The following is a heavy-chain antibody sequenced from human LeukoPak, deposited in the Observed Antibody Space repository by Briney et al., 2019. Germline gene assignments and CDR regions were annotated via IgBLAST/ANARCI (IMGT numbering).Heavy chain of an antibody. CDR3: ARSAAAGTGRSSFDY. D-gene: IGHD6-13*01. CDR2: ISAYNGNT. V-gene: IGHV1-18*01. Sequence: ASVTVSCKASGYTFTSYGISWVRQAPGQGLEWMGWISAYNGNTNYAQKLQGRVTMTTDTSTSTAYMELRSLRSDDTAVYYCARSAAAGTGRSSFDYWGQGTLVTVSS. J-gene: IGHJ4*02. CDR1: GYTFTSYG.